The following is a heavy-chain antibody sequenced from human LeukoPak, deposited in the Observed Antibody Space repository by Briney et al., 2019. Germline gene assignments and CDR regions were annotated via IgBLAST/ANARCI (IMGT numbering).Heavy chain of an antibody. D-gene: IGHD6-19*01. V-gene: IGHV3-74*01. CDR3: ATGPYSTGWYFDY. Sequence: PGGSLRLSCAASGFTFSSYWMHWVREAPGEGLVWVSRINSDGSRTTYAASVKSRFTNSRDNAKNTLYLQMNSLRAEDTAVYYCATGPYSTGWYFDYWGQGTLVTVSS. CDR1: GFTFSSYW. CDR2: INSDGSRT. J-gene: IGHJ4*02.